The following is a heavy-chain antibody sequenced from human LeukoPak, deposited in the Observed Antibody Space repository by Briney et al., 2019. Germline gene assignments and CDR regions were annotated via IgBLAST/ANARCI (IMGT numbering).Heavy chain of an antibody. Sequence: PGGSLRLSCAASGFTVSSNYMSWVRQAPGKGLEWVSVIYSGGSTYYADSVKGRFTISRDNAKNSLYLQMNSLRAEDTALYYCAATYSGNWEFDYWGQGTLVTVSS. CDR2: IYSGGST. CDR3: AATYSGNWEFDY. D-gene: IGHD1-26*01. CDR1: GFTVSSNY. V-gene: IGHV3-53*01. J-gene: IGHJ4*02.